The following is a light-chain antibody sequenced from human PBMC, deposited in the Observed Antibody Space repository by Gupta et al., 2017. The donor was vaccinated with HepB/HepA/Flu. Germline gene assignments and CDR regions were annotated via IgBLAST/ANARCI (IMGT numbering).Light chain of an antibody. V-gene: IGKV3-20*01. Sequence: EIVLTQSPGTLSLSPGERATLSCRASQSVSSSYLAWYQQKPGQAPRLLIFAASSRATGIPDRFSGSGSGTDFTLTISRLEPEDFAVYYCQQYGHSPLTFGGGTKVEIK. CDR2: AAS. CDR3: QQYGHSPLT. CDR1: QSVSSSY. J-gene: IGKJ4*01.